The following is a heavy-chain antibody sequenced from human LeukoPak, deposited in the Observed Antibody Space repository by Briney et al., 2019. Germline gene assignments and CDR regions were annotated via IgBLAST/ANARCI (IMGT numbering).Heavy chain of an antibody. D-gene: IGHD3-22*01. Sequence: GGSLRLSCVASGFTYSHNGMHWVRQAPGKGLEWVSLIYSDGRTYYADSVKGRCTISRDGSKNTLYLQMNSLRVEDTAVYYCARGLFLSGYLDAFDIWGQGTVVTVSS. CDR2: IYSDGRT. CDR1: GFTYSHNG. CDR3: ARGLFLSGYLDAFDI. J-gene: IGHJ3*02. V-gene: IGHV3-53*01.